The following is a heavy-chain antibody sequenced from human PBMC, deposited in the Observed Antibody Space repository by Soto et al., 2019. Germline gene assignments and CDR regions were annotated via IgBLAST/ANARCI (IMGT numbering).Heavy chain of an antibody. CDR2: IRSGSGSFI. CDR1: GFNFSPYT. Sequence: EAQLVESGGGLVKPGRSLRLSCVASGFNFSPYTMNWVRQAPGKGLEWISSIRSGSGSFIFYADSVKGRFTISRDNDKNSLYLQMSSLRADDTAVYYCARDQRTSVTSGDGLDIWGQGTMVTVSS. V-gene: IGHV3-21*01. D-gene: IGHD4-17*01. J-gene: IGHJ3*02. CDR3: ARDQRTSVTSGDGLDI.